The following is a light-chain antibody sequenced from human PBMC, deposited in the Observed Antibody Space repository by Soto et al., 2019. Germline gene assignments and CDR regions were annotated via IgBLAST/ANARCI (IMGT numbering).Light chain of an antibody. CDR1: SGDVGGYKF. V-gene: IGLV2-14*01. Sequence: QAVLTQPASVSGSPGQSITLYCTGTSGDVGGYKFVSWYQQHPGKAPKLMIYEVSNRPSGVSSRFSGSKSGNTASLTISGLQAYEEADYYCGSYTGKYLCXTGPKPTVL. J-gene: IGLJ1*01. CDR3: GSYTGKYL. CDR2: EVS.